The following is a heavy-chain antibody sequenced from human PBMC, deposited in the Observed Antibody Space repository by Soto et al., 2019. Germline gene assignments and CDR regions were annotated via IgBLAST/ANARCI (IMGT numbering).Heavy chain of an antibody. CDR2: ISYDGSNK. J-gene: IGHJ4*02. CDR1: GFTFSSYG. CDR3: VRLLDY. Sequence: QVQLVESGGGVVQPGRSLRLSCAASGFTFSSYGMHWVRQAPGKGLEWVAVISYDGSNKYYADSVKGRFTISRDNSKNTLYLQMNSLRAEDTAGYYCVRLLDYWGQGTLVTVSS. D-gene: IGHD4-17*01. V-gene: IGHV3-30*03.